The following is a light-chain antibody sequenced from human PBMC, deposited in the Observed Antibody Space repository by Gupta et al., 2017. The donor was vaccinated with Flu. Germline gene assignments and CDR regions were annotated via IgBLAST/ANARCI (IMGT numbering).Light chain of an antibody. CDR3: NSRDSSGNHVV. CDR2: GND. J-gene: IGLJ2*01. V-gene: IGLV3-19*01. CDR1: SLRKYS. Sequence: SSELTQDPTVSVAVGQTVTITSQADSLRKYSASWYQRNPGQAPVVVIFGNDNRPSGIPDRFSGSRSGNTASLTITGTRAEDEADYYCNSRDSSGNHVVFGGGTKLTVL.